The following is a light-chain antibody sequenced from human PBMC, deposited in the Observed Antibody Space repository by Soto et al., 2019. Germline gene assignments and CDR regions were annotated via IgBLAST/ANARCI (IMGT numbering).Light chain of an antibody. Sequence: EIVLTQSPGTLSLSPGERATLSCRVSQSVSSNYLAWYQQKPGQAPRLLIYGASSRATGVPDRFSGSGSGTDFTLTISRLEPADFAVYYCQQYGKLPRTFGQGTKVDI. J-gene: IGKJ1*01. CDR3: QQYGKLPRT. V-gene: IGKV3-20*01. CDR1: QSVSSNY. CDR2: GAS.